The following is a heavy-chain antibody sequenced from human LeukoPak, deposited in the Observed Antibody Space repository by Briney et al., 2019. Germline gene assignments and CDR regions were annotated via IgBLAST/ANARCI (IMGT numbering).Heavy chain of an antibody. CDR2: ISSSSSYI. D-gene: IGHD6-19*01. CDR1: GLTFSTYS. CDR3: ARDPWGMLVVEVAGFDY. J-gene: IGHJ4*02. Sequence: GGSQRLSCAASGLTFSTYSMNWVRQAPGKGLEWVSSISSSSSYIYYADSVKGRFTISRDNAKNSLYLQMNSLRGEDTAVYYCARDPWGMLVVEVAGFDYWGQGTLVTVSS. V-gene: IGHV3-21*01.